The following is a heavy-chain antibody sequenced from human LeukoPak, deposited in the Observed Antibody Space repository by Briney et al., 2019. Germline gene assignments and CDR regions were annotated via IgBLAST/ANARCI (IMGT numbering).Heavy chain of an antibody. CDR2: ITRDGSGT. J-gene: IGHJ4*02. Sequence: AGGSLRLSCAASGFTFDRYTMYWVRQPPGKGLRWVAHITRDGSGTYYADSVKGRFTISRDNSKKSLYLQMNSLRTEDTAVYYCVNTWGATADYWGQGTLVTVSS. CDR1: GFTFDRYT. V-gene: IGHV3-43*01. D-gene: IGHD1-26*01. CDR3: VNTWGATADY.